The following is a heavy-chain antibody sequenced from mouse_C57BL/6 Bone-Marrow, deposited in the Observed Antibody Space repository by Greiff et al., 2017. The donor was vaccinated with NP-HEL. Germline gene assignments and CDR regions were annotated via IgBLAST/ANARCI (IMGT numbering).Heavy chain of an antibody. D-gene: IGHD1-1*01. V-gene: IGHV5-17*01. CDR1: GFTFSDYG. CDR2: ISSGSSTI. J-gene: IGHJ2*01. Sequence: QVESGGGLVKPGGSLKLFCAASGFTFSDYGMHWVRQAPEKGLEWVAYISSGSSTIYYADTVKGRFTISRDNAKNTLFLQMTSLRSEDTAMYYCARPYYYGSSSLDYWGQGTTLTVSS. CDR3: ARPYYYGSSSLDY.